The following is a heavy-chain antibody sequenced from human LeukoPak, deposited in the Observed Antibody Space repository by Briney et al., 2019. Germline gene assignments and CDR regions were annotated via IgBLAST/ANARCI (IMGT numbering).Heavy chain of an antibody. V-gene: IGHV6-1*01. CDR1: GDSVSSNSAA. Sequence: SQTLSLTCAISGDSVSSNSAAWSWIRQSPTRGLEWLGRTYYRSKWYNDYAVSVKSRIAINPDTSKNQFSLQLNSVTPEDTAVYYCASDARTTVSTGAYFMEVWGKGTTVTVSS. CDR2: TYYRSKWYN. J-gene: IGHJ6*03. CDR3: ASDARTTVSTGAYFMEV. D-gene: IGHD4-17*01.